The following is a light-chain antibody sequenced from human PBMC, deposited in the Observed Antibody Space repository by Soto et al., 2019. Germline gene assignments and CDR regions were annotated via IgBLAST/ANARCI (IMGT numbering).Light chain of an antibody. CDR3: QQNYSAPRR. V-gene: IGKV1-39*01. CDR2: AVS. CDR1: QRIGTN. Sequence: DIQMTQSPSSLSASIGDRVTLTCRASQRIGTNLNWYQQRPGKAPKLLIYAVSSLQSGVSSRFSGSGSGTDFTLSITTLRREDFENDYFQQNYSAPRRFGQGTK. J-gene: IGKJ1*01.